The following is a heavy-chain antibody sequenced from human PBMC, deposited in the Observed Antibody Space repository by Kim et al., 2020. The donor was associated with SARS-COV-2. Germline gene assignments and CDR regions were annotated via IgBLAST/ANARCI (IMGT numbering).Heavy chain of an antibody. CDR3: ARAPPTVLSPLDY. CDR2: INPNSGGT. D-gene: IGHD2-15*01. CDR1: GYTFTGYY. V-gene: IGHV1-2*02. Sequence: ASVKVSCKASGYTFTGYYMHWVRQAPGQGLEWMGWINPNSGGTNYAQKFQGRVTMTRDTSISTAYMELSRLRSDDTAVYYCARAPPTVLSPLDYWGQGTLVTVSS. J-gene: IGHJ4*02.